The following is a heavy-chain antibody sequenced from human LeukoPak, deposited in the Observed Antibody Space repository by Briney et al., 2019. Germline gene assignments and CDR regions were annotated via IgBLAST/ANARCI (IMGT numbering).Heavy chain of an antibody. CDR2: INHSGST. Sequence: SETLSLTCTVYGGSFSGYYWSWIRQPPGKGLEWIGEINHSGSTNYNPSLKSRVTISVDTSKNQFSLKLSSVTAADTAVYYCARRALRYFEGRQNYNWFDPWGQGTLVTVSS. CDR1: GGSFSGYY. V-gene: IGHV4-34*01. CDR3: ARRALRYFEGRQNYNWFDP. D-gene: IGHD3-9*01. J-gene: IGHJ5*02.